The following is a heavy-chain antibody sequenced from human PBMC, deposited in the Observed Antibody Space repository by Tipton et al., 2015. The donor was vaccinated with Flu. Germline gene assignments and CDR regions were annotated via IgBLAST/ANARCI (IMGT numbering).Heavy chain of an antibody. V-gene: IGHV4-61*02. Sequence: TLSITCAVSGDSINRCSYFWSWVRQPAGKGLEWIGRVDCSGNTNYTPSLKSRVTISVDTSKNQFSLKLSSVTAADTAVYYCARVLVAGTGPLFDYWGQGTLVTVSS. CDR2: VDCSGNT. CDR1: GDSINRCSYF. J-gene: IGHJ4*02. CDR3: ARVLVAGTGPLFDY. D-gene: IGHD6-19*01.